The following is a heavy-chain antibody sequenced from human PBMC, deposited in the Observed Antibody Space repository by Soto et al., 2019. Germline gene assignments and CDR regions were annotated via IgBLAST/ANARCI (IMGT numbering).Heavy chain of an antibody. CDR1: GGTFSTSA. V-gene: IGHV1-69*12. D-gene: IGHD3-3*02. Sequence: QVQLMQSGAEVKKPGSSVTVSCKASGGTFSTSAISWVRQAPGEGLEWVGGIMPVFATPDYAQKFQGRVTISADESTTTAYLELTSLTTDDTAVYYCARDKDRQQLGGNYYYSLDGWGQGTAITVSS. J-gene: IGHJ6*02. CDR3: ARDKDRQQLGGNYYYSLDG. CDR2: IMPVFATP.